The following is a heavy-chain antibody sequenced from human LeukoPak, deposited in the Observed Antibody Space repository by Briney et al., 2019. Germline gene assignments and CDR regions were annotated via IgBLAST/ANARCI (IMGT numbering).Heavy chain of an antibody. V-gene: IGHV4-39*07. J-gene: IGHJ6*03. CDR3: ARAKYYYDSSGYKDYMDV. CDR1: GGSISSKNDY. D-gene: IGHD3-22*01. Sequence: SETLSLTCSVSGGSISSKNDYWGWIRQPPGKGLEWIGNIFYSGTTFYNPSLKNRVTISVDTSKNQFSLKLSSVTAADTAVYYCARAKYYYDSSGYKDYMDVWGKGTTVTVSS. CDR2: IFYSGTT.